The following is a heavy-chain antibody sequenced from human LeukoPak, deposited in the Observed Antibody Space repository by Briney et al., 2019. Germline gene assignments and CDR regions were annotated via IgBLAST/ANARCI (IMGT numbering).Heavy chain of an antibody. CDR3: ARDIYYDSSGYYTY. CDR2: INWNGGST. V-gene: IGHV3-20*04. Sequence: PGGSLRLSCAASGFTFDDYGMSWVRQAPGKGLEWVSGINWNGGSTGYADSVKGRFTISRDNAKNSLYLQMNSLRAEATALYYCARDIYYDSSGYYTYWGQGTLVTVSS. CDR1: GFTFDDYG. J-gene: IGHJ4*02. D-gene: IGHD3-22*01.